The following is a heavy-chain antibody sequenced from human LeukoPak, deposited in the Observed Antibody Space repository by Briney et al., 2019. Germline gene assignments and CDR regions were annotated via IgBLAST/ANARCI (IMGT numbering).Heavy chain of an antibody. Sequence: GASVKVSCKASGGTFSSYAISWVRQAPGQGLEWMGGIIPIFGTANYAQKFQGRVTITTDESTSTAYMELSSLRSEDTAVYYCARGPPGEWFGESNWFDPWGQGTLVTVSS. CDR1: GGTFSSYA. D-gene: IGHD3-10*01. CDR3: ARGPPGEWFGESNWFDP. CDR2: IIPIFGTA. J-gene: IGHJ5*02. V-gene: IGHV1-69*05.